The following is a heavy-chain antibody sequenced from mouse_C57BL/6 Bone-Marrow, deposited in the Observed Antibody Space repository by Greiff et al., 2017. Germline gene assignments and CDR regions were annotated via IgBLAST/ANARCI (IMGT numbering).Heavy chain of an antibody. Sequence: VQLQESGPGLVQPSQSLSITCTVSGFSLTSSGVHWVRPSPGKGLAWLGVIWSGGSTDYNAAFISRLSISKDKSKSQVFFKMNSRQADDTAIYYCAIWLRRYFDYWGQGTTRTVSS. V-gene: IGHV2-2*01. CDR3: AIWLRRYFDY. D-gene: IGHD2-2*01. CDR2: IWSGGST. CDR1: GFSLTSSG. J-gene: IGHJ2*01.